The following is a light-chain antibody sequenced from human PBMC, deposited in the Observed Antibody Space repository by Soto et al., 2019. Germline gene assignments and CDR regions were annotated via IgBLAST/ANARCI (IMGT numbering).Light chain of an antibody. CDR1: SSDVGGYNY. Sequence: QSVLTQPPSASGSHGQSVSLSCTGTSSDVGGYNYVSWYQQHPGKAPKLMIYEVSKRPSGVPDRFSGSKSGNTASLTVSGLQAEDEADYYCSSYAGSNNFVFGTGTKVTVL. CDR2: EVS. CDR3: SSYAGSNNFV. V-gene: IGLV2-8*01. J-gene: IGLJ1*01.